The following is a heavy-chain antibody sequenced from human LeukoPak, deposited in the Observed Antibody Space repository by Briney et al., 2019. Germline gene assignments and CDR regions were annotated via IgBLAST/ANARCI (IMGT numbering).Heavy chain of an antibody. CDR3: AKADYYDFDP. CDR1: GFTITTYA. V-gene: IGHV3-23*01. Sequence: GGSLLLSCAASGFTITTYAMSWVRQAPGKGLECVSTISGSGVGAYYADSVKGRFTISRDNSNNTLYLQMNSLRAEDTAVYYCAKADYYDFDPWGQGTLVTVSS. J-gene: IGHJ5*02. D-gene: IGHD3-22*01. CDR2: ISGSGVGA.